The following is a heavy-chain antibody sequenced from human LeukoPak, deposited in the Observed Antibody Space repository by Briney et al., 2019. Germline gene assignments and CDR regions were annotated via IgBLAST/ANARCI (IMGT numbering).Heavy chain of an antibody. J-gene: IGHJ4*02. Sequence: SETLSLTCTVSGYSIGSGYYWGWIRQPPGKGLEWSGSIYHSGSTYYNPSLKSRVTISVDTSKSQFSLKLSSVTAADTAVYYCARDGYSGNDGLWGQGTLVTVSS. CDR1: GYSIGSGYY. CDR2: IYHSGST. D-gene: IGHD5-12*01. CDR3: ARDGYSGNDGL. V-gene: IGHV4-38-2*02.